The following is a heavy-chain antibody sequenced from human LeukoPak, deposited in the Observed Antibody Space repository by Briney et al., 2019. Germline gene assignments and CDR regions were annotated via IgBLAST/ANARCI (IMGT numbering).Heavy chain of an antibody. V-gene: IGHV1-2*02. CDR2: INPNSGGT. D-gene: IGHD2-2*01. Sequence: ASVKVSCKASGYTFTGYYMHWVRQAPGQGLEWMGWINPNSGGTNYAQKFQGRVTMTRDTSISTAYVELSRLRSDDTAVYYCARGFKTDIVVVPAAIGGPFYWGQGTLVTVSS. J-gene: IGHJ4*02. CDR1: GYTFTGYY. CDR3: ARGFKTDIVVVPAAIGGPFY.